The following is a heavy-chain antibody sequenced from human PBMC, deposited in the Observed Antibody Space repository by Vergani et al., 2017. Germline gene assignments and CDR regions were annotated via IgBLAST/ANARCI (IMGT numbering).Heavy chain of an antibody. J-gene: IGHJ6*03. CDR3: ARGNWNYVPFSGYYYYMDV. D-gene: IGHD1-7*01. CDR2: TRNKANSYTT. V-gene: IGHV3-72*01. CDR1: GFTFGDYA. Sequence: EVQLVESGGGLVQPGRSLRLSCTASGFTFGDYAMSWFRQAPGKGLEWVGRTRNKANSYTTEYAASVKGRFTISRDDSKNSLYLQMNSLKTEDTAVYYCARGNWNYVPFSGYYYYMDVWGKGP.